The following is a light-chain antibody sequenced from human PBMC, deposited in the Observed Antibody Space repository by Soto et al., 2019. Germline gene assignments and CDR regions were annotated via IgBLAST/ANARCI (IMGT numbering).Light chain of an antibody. Sequence: AIQLTQSPSSLSASVGDRVTITCRVSQDISRALVWYQQKPGRAPRLLIYDASTLESGVPSRFSGSGSGTDFILTLISLQPEDFATYYCQQSYSCPCTFGPGTKVDLK. J-gene: IGKJ3*01. V-gene: IGKV1-13*02. CDR2: DAS. CDR3: QQSYSCPCT. CDR1: QDISRA.